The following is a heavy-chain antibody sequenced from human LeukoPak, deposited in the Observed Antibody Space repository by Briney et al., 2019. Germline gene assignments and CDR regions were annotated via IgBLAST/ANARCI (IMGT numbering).Heavy chain of an antibody. CDR1: GFTFSSYA. D-gene: IGHD3-3*01. V-gene: IGHV3-21*01. CDR3: ARVTYYDFWSGYYLVGPNAYFDY. CDR2: ISSSSSYI. Sequence: GGSLRLSCAASGFTFSSYAMSWVRQAPGKGLEWVSSISSSSSYIYYADSVKGRFTISRDNAKNSLYLQMNSLRAEDTAVYYCARVTYYDFWSGYYLVGPNAYFDYWGQGTLVTVSS. J-gene: IGHJ4*02.